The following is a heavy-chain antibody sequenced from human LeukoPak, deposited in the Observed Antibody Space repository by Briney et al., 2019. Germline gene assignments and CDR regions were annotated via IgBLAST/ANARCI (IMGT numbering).Heavy chain of an antibody. V-gene: IGHV1-8*03. D-gene: IGHD3-22*01. CDR3: ARTKPDNSEIYN. J-gene: IGHJ4*02. CDR1: GYTFTTDD. Sequence: VASVKVSCKASGYTFTTDDINWVRQAAGQGLEWMGWMNPNSGNTGYAQKFQGRLTITRNASISTAYMELSSLRSDDTAVYYCARTKPDNSEIYNWGQGTLVTVSS. CDR2: MNPNSGNT.